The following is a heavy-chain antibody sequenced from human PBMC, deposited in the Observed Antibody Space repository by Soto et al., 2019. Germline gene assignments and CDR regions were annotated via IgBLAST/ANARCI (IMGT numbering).Heavy chain of an antibody. CDR2: IWYDGSNK. CDR1: GFTFSTYD. J-gene: IGHJ6*02. Sequence: QVQLVESGGGVVQPGRSLRLSCAASGFTFSTYDMHWVRQAPGKGLEWVSVIWYDGSNKYYADSVKGLFTISRDNSKNTLYLQMNSLRAEDTAVYYCAREGGPGRGAYYGMDGWGQGTTVTVSS. D-gene: IGHD1-1*01. CDR3: AREGGPGRGAYYGMDG. V-gene: IGHV3-33*01.